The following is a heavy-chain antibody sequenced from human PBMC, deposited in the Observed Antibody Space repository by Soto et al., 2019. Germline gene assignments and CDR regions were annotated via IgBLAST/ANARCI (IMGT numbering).Heavy chain of an antibody. J-gene: IGHJ6*03. V-gene: IGHV1-8*01. CDR2: MNPNSGNT. CDR3: ARIGITMVRGRLYYYYYMDV. D-gene: IGHD3-10*01. Sequence: ASVKVSCKASGYTFTSYDINWVRQATGQGLEWMGWMNPNSGNTGYAQNFQGRVTMTRNTSISTAYMELSSLRSEDTAVYYCARIGITMVRGRLYYYYYMDVWGKGTTVTVSS. CDR1: GYTFTSYD.